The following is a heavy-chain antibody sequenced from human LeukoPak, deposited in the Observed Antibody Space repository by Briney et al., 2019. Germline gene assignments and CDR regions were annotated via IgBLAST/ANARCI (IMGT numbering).Heavy chain of an antibody. D-gene: IGHD4-23*01. Sequence: GGSLRLSCAASGFSFSTWSVNWVRQAPGKGLEWVSSISSSSRYIYYADSVKGRFTISRDNAKNSLSLQMNSLRAEDTAVYYCAGSLHDYGGNSAYFQHWGQGTLVTVSS. CDR1: GFSFSTWS. V-gene: IGHV3-21*01. CDR2: ISSSSRYI. J-gene: IGHJ1*01. CDR3: AGSLHDYGGNSAYFQH.